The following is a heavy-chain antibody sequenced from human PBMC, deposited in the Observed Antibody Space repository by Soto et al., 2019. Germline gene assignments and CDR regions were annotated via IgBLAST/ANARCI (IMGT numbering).Heavy chain of an antibody. V-gene: IGHV4-34*01. D-gene: IGHD6-19*01. CDR3: ARDPGIAVYSSPVNDY. Sequence: ETRSPTCPVYVGSFGGYYWTWTPQPQGKGLEWIGEINHSGSTNYNPSLKSRVTISVDTSKNQFSLKLSSVTAADTAVYYCARDPGIAVYSSPVNDYWGQGTLVTVSS. CDR1: VGSFGGYY. J-gene: IGHJ4*02. CDR2: INHSGST.